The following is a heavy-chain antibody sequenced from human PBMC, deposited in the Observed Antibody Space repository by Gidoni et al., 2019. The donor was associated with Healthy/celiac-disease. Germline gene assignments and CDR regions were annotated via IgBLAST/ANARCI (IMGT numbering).Heavy chain of an antibody. D-gene: IGHD6-19*01. CDR3: ARGWLRFDY. J-gene: IGHJ4*02. Sequence: QVQLVESGGGVVQPGRSLRLSCAASGFTFSSYAMHWVRQAPGKGLGWVAVISYDGSNKYYADSVKGRFTISRDNSKNTLYLQMNSLRAEDTAVYYCARGWLRFDYWGQGTLVTVSS. CDR2: ISYDGSNK. V-gene: IGHV3-30-3*01. CDR1: GFTFSSYA.